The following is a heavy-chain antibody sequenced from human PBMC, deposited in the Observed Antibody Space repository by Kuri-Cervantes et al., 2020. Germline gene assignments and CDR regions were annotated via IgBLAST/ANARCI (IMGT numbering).Heavy chain of an antibody. V-gene: IGHV3-9*01. Sequence: GGSLRLSCAASGFTFDDYAMHWVRQAPGRGLEWVSGISWNSGNIGYADSVKGRFTISRDNAKNSLYLQMNSLRAEDTALYYCAKDLFGVVIKGLFDYWGQGTLVTVSS. CDR1: GFTFDDYA. D-gene: IGHD3-3*01. J-gene: IGHJ4*02. CDR3: AKDLFGVVIKGLFDY. CDR2: ISWNSGNI.